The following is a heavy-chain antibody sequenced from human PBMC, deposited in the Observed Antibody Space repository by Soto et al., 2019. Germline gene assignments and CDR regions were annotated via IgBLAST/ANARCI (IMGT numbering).Heavy chain of an antibody. CDR3: ASLTGWRYYYYGMHV. V-gene: IGHV3-21*01. CDR1: GFTFSSYS. Sequence: EVQLVESGGGLVKPGGSLRLSCAASGFTFSSYSMNWVRQAPGKGLEWVSSISSSSSYIYYADSVKGRFTISRDNAKNSLYLQMNSLRAEDTAVYYCASLTGWRYYYYGMHVWGQGTTVTVSS. CDR2: ISSSSSYI. D-gene: IGHD3-9*01. J-gene: IGHJ6*02.